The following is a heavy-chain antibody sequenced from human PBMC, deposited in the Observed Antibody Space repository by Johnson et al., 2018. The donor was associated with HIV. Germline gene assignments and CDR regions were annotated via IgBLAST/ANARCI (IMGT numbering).Heavy chain of an antibody. Sequence: VQLVESGGGLVQPGGSLRLSCAVSGFTFNSYAMSWVRQAPGKGLEWVSAISGSGANTYYADSVKGRFTISRDNAKNSLYLQMNSLRAEDTAGYYCARAFRGPWGQGTMVTVSS. V-gene: IGHV3-23*04. CDR2: ISGSGANT. J-gene: IGHJ3*01. CDR1: GFTFNSYA. CDR3: ARAFRGP.